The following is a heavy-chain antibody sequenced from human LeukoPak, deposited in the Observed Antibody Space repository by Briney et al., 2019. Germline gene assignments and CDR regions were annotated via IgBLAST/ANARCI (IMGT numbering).Heavy chain of an antibody. J-gene: IGHJ4*02. CDR2: ISAYNGNT. D-gene: IGHD2-2*01. CDR3: ARAALGYCSSTSCYDFDY. Sequence: ASVKVSCKASRYTFTSYGISWVRQAPGQGLEWMGWISAYNGNTNYAQKLQGRVTMTTDTSTSTAYMELRSLRSDDTAVYYCARAALGYCSSTSCYDFDYWGQGTLVTVSS. CDR1: RYTFTSYG. V-gene: IGHV1-18*01.